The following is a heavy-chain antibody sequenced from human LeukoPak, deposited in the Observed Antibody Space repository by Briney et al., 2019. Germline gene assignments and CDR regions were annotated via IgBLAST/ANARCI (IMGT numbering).Heavy chain of an antibody. Sequence: AGGSLRLSCAASGFTFSSYAMHWVRQAPGKGLEWVTFIRNDGSKEYYADSVKGRFTISRDNSKNTPYLQMNSLRAEDTAVYYCAKPLGVVWDYYYMDVWGKGTTVIVSS. V-gene: IGHV3-30*02. CDR2: IRNDGSKE. CDR3: AKPLGVVWDYYYMDV. J-gene: IGHJ6*03. D-gene: IGHD3-3*01. CDR1: GFTFSSYA.